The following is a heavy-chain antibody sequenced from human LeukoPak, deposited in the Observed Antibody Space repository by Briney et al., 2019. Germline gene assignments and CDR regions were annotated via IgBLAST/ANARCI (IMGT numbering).Heavy chain of an antibody. CDR1: GFTFSSHA. CDR2: IRNNGVST. Sequence: PGGSLRLSCAASGFTFSSHAMSWVRQAPGKGLEWVSTIRNNGVSTYYGDSVKGRFIISRDESTNTLYLQMKNLRAEDTAVYYCTKDLRSCNSTSCIGSDWFDPWGQGTLVTVSS. D-gene: IGHD2-2*01. V-gene: IGHV3-23*01. CDR3: TKDLRSCNSTSCIGSDWFDP. J-gene: IGHJ5*02.